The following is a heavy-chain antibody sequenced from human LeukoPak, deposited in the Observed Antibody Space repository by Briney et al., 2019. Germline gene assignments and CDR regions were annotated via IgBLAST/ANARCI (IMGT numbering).Heavy chain of an antibody. Sequence: PGGSLRLSCAASGFTFSSYEMNWVRQAPGKGLEWVSYISSSGSTIYYADSVKGRFTISRDNAKNSLYLQMNSLRAEDTAVYYCASQMVWIGYWGQGTQVTVSS. CDR3: ASQMVWIGY. CDR2: ISSSGSTI. D-gene: IGHD3-3*01. J-gene: IGHJ4*02. V-gene: IGHV3-48*03. CDR1: GFTFSSYE.